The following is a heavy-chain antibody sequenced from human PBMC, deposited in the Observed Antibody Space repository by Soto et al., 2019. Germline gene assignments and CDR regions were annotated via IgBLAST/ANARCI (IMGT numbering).Heavy chain of an antibody. Sequence: ASVKVSCKVSGYTLTELSMHWVRQAPGKGLEWMGGFDPEDGETIYAQKFQGRVTMTEDTSTDTAYMELSSLRSEDTAVYYCATQELTVISRWFDPWGQGTLVTVSS. CDR3: ATQELTVISRWFDP. V-gene: IGHV1-24*01. CDR1: GYTLTELS. D-gene: IGHD3-22*01. CDR2: FDPEDGET. J-gene: IGHJ5*02.